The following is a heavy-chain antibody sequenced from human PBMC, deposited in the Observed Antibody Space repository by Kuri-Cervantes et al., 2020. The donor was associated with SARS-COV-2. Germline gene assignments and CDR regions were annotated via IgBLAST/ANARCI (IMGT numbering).Heavy chain of an antibody. Sequence: SCAVSGGSISSGGYSWSWIRQPPGEGLEWIGYIYHSGSTYYNPSLKSRVTISVDRSKNQFSLKLSSVTAADTAVYYCARRINYWWFDPWGQGALVTVSS. CDR1: GGSISSGGYS. CDR2: IYHSGST. V-gene: IGHV4-30-2*01. J-gene: IGHJ5*02. D-gene: IGHD4-11*01. CDR3: ARRINYWWFDP.